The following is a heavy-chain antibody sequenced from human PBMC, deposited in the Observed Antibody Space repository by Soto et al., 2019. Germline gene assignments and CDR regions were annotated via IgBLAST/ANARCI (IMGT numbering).Heavy chain of an antibody. CDR2: ISSSSDYI. CDR3: ARDYSPYCSSASCPGYYYYYMDV. Sequence: EVQLVESGGYLVKPGGSLRLSCAASGFTFSNSGMKWVRQAPGEGLEWVSFISSSSDYIYYGDSVKGRFAISRDNAKNLLYLQMNSPRAEDTAVYYCARDYSPYCSSASCPGYYYYYMDVWGKGTTVTVSS. V-gene: IGHV3-21*01. CDR1: GFTFSNSG. D-gene: IGHD2-2*01. J-gene: IGHJ6*03.